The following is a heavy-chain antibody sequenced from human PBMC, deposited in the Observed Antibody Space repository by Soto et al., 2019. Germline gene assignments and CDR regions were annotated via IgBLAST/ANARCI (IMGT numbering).Heavy chain of an antibody. CDR2: IYYSGRT. Sequence: SETLSLTCTVSGGSISSDDYYWTWIRQAPGEGLEWIGYIYYSGRTLYNPSLKSRVTISIDTSKNQFSLKLISVSVADTAVYYCARDRSNSPDFFDDWGQGTLVTGSS. J-gene: IGHJ4*02. V-gene: IGHV4-30-4*01. D-gene: IGHD6-6*01. CDR1: GGSISSDDYY. CDR3: ARDRSNSPDFFDD.